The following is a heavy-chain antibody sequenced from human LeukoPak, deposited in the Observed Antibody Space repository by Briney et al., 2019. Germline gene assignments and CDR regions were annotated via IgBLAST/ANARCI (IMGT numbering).Heavy chain of an antibody. CDR3: ARERQDTILHSGAFDI. Sequence: GGSLRLSCAVSGFTFSNYAMSWVRQAPGKGLEWVSSISGGGGSPYYADSVRGRFTISRDNSKNTLYLQMNSLRAEDTAVYFCARERQDTILHSGAFDIWGQGTMVTVSS. V-gene: IGHV3-23*01. CDR2: ISGGGGSP. CDR1: GFTFSNYA. D-gene: IGHD2-21*01. J-gene: IGHJ3*02.